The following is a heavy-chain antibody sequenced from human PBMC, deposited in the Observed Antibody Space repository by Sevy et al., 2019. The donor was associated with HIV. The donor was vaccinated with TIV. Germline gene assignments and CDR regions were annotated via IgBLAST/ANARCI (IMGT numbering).Heavy chain of an antibody. CDR1: GGSISYYY. J-gene: IGHJ5*02. D-gene: IGHD6-13*01. Sequence: SETLSLTCTVSGGSISYYYWTWIRQPPGKGLEWIGYIYDSGRTNYNPSLKSRVTISVDTSKNQFSRKLSSVTAADTAMYYCAREGFTSSSFGWFAPWGQGTLVTVSS. CDR3: AREGFTSSSFGWFAP. CDR2: IYDSGRT. V-gene: IGHV4-59*13.